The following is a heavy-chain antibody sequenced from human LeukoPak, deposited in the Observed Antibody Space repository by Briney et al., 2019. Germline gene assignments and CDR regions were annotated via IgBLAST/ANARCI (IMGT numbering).Heavy chain of an antibody. CDR1: GGSISSYY. Sequence: SETLSLTCTVSGGSISSYYWSWIRQPAGKGLEWIGRIYTSGSTNYNPSLKSRVTMSVDTSKNQFSLKLSSVTAADTAVYYCARNPYYWYSSSNWFDPWGQGTLVTVSS. J-gene: IGHJ5*02. CDR3: ARNPYYWYSSSNWFDP. CDR2: IYTSGST. D-gene: IGHD6-13*01. V-gene: IGHV4-4*07.